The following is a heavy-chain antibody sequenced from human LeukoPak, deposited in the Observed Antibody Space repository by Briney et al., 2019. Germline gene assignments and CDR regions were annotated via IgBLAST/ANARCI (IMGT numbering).Heavy chain of an antibody. Sequence: GGSLRLSCAASGFPVSSNYVSWVRQAPGEGLEGVSVIYSGGSTYYADSVKGSFTISRDNTKNTLYLKMNSLRAEDTAVYYCARRSGSPYYFDYWGQGTLVTVSS. CDR2: IYSGGST. CDR1: GFPVSSNY. D-gene: IGHD6-19*01. CDR3: ARRSGSPYYFDY. V-gene: IGHV3-66*04. J-gene: IGHJ4*02.